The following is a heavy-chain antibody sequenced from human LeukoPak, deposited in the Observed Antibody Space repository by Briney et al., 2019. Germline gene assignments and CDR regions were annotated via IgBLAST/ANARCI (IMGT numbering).Heavy chain of an antibody. CDR2: INHSGST. V-gene: IGHV4-34*01. CDR3: ARVIPYIVVVPAAMGWFDP. CDR1: GGSFSSYY. J-gene: IGHJ5*02. Sequence: PSETLSLTCAVYGGSFSSYYWSWIRQPPGKGLEWIGEINHSGSTNYNPSLKSRVTISVDTSKNQFSLKLSSVTAADTAVYYCARVIPYIVVVPAAMGWFDPWGQGTLVTVSS. D-gene: IGHD2-2*01.